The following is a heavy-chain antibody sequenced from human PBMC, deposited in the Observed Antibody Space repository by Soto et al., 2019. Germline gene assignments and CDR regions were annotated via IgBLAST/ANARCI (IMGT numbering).Heavy chain of an antibody. D-gene: IGHD4-17*01. CDR3: ARAGDYGDYSFDY. Sequence: LSLTCTVSGGSINSGVYYWNWIRQHPGKGLEWIGYIYHSGTTYYNPSLRSRATISVDTSERQFSLSLSSVTAADTAVYYCARAGDYGDYSFDYWGQGTLVTVSS. J-gene: IGHJ4*02. V-gene: IGHV4-31*03. CDR1: GGSINSGVYY. CDR2: IYHSGTT.